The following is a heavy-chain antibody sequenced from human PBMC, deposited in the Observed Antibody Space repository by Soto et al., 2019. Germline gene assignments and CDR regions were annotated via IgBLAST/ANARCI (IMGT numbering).Heavy chain of an antibody. CDR2: MNPNSGNT. V-gene: IGHV1-8*01. J-gene: IGHJ4*02. CDR3: ARHDYGDYDIDY. Sequence: ASVKVSCKASGYTFTSYDINWVRQATGQGLEWMGWMNPNSGNTGYAQKFQGRVTMTRNTSISTAYMELSSLRSEDTAVYYCARHDYGDYDIDYWGQGTLVTVSS. D-gene: IGHD4-17*01. CDR1: GYTFTSYD.